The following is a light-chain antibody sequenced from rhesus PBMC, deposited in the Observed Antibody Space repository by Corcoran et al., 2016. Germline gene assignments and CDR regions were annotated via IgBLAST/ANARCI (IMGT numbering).Light chain of an antibody. CDR2: GVS. V-gene: IGLV2S7*01. CDR3: CSYTTSSTFI. Sequence: QAAPTPPPSVYGSPGQSVTISCTGTSSDIGTYNYVSWYQQHPGKAPKLMIYGVSKRPSGVSDRFSGSKSGKTASLTISGLQAEDDADYYGCSYTTSSTFIFGAGTRLTVL. CDR1: SSDIGTYNY. J-gene: IGLJ1*01.